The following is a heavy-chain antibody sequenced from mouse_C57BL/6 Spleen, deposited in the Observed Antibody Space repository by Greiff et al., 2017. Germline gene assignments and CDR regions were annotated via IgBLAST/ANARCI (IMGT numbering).Heavy chain of an antibody. V-gene: IGHV14-4*01. CDR3: TPHYYVNYAMDY. J-gene: IGHJ4*01. CDR1: GFNIQDDY. Sequence: VQLQQSGAELVRPGASVKLSCTASGFNIQDDYMHWVKQRPEQGLEWIGWIDPANGDTESASKFQGKATITADTSSNPAYLQLSSLTSEVTAFYYCTPHYYVNYAMDYWGQGTSVTVSS. CDR2: IDPANGDT. D-gene: IGHD1-2*01.